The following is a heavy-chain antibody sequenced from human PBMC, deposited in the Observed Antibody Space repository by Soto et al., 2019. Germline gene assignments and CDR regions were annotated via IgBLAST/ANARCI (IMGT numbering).Heavy chain of an antibody. D-gene: IGHD6-6*01. CDR3: ARDRHNNFFDP. J-gene: IGHJ5*02. CDR2: IYYSGST. V-gene: IGHV4-31*03. CDR1: GASMSSGGYY. Sequence: QVQLQESGPGLVKPSQTLSLTCTVSGASMSSGGYYWTWIRQSPGKGLEWIGYIYYSGSTNYNPSLESRVAISLDTSRSQFSLTLHSVTAADTAIYYCARDRHNNFFDPWGQGTLVTVSS.